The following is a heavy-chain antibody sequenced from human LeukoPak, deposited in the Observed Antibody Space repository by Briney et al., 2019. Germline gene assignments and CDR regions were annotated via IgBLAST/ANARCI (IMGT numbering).Heavy chain of an antibody. V-gene: IGHV1-69*05. Sequence: SVKVSCKASGGTFSSYAISWVRQAPGQGLEWMGGIIPIFGTANYAQKFRGRVTITTDESTSTAYMELSSLRSEDTAVYYCARGGYSSSSTLGYFDLWGRGTLVTVSS. D-gene: IGHD6-6*01. J-gene: IGHJ2*01. CDR1: GGTFSSYA. CDR3: ARGGYSSSSTLGYFDL. CDR2: IIPIFGTA.